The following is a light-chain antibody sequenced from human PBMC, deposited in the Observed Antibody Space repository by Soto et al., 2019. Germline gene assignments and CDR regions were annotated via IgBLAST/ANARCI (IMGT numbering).Light chain of an antibody. CDR3: GSWDSSLSAVV. V-gene: IGLV1-51*01. CDR1: SSNIGNNY. Sequence: QSVLTQPPSVSAAPGQKVTISCSGSSSNIGNNYISWYQQLPGTAPKLLIYDNNKRASGIPDRFSGSKSGTSATLGITGLQTGDEADYYCGSWDSSLSAVVFGGGTKLTVL. CDR2: DNN. J-gene: IGLJ2*01.